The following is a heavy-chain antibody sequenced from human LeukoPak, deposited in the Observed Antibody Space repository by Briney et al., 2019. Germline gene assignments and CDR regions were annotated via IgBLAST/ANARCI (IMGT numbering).Heavy chain of an antibody. V-gene: IGHV4-59*08. Sequence: SETLSLTCTVSGGSIDSDYWTWIRQSPGKGLEWVGYVYYSGSATYNPSLKSRVPISVETSKNQFSLTLNSVTAADTAVYYCARLSYTSGWYEVDYWGQGTLVTVSS. CDR2: VYYSGSA. CDR3: ARLSYTSGWYEVDY. CDR1: GGSIDSDY. D-gene: IGHD6-19*01. J-gene: IGHJ4*02.